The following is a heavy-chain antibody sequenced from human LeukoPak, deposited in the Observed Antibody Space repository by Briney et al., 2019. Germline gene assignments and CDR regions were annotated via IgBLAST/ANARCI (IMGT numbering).Heavy chain of an antibody. CDR3: AREFTVDTAMVH. J-gene: IGHJ4*02. D-gene: IGHD5-18*01. CDR1: GFTFSSYS. Sequence: PGGSLRLSCAASGFTFSSYSMNWVRQAPGKGLEWVSSISSSSYIYYADSVKGRFTISRDNAKNSLYLQMNSLRAEDTAVYYCAREFTVDTAMVHWGQGTLVTVSS. CDR2: ISSSSYI. V-gene: IGHV3-21*01.